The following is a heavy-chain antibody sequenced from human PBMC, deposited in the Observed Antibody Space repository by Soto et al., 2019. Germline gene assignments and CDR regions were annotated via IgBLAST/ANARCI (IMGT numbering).Heavy chain of an antibody. J-gene: IGHJ5*02. Sequence: SETLSLTCSLSGGAIGGYYWSWIRQPPGKALEWIGYVSYSGSTDYHPSLKSRVSISIDTSKNQFSLKMISVTAADTAVYYCARNGSDSGWFFFDPWGQGALVTVSS. CDR1: GGAIGGYY. V-gene: IGHV4-59*01. CDR3: ARNGSDSGWFFFDP. CDR2: VSYSGST. D-gene: IGHD6-19*01.